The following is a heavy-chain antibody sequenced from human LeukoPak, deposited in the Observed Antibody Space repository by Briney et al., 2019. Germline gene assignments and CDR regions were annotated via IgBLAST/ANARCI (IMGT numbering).Heavy chain of an antibody. CDR2: LYTSGIT. CDR3: ARGIVTTLFDY. J-gene: IGHJ4*02. D-gene: IGHD4-17*01. CDR1: GGSIRYYY. V-gene: IGHV4-4*07. Sequence: PSETLSLTCFVTGGSIRYYYWSWIRQPAGKGLEWIGRLYTSGITDYNPSLKSRVTMSVDTSKNQFSLKLRSVTAADTAVYYCARGIVTTLFDYWGQGSLVTVSS.